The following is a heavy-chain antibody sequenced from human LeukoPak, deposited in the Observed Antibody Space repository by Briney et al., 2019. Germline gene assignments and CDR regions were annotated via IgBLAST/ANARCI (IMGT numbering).Heavy chain of an antibody. CDR1: GSTFDDYG. J-gene: IGHJ4*02. Sequence: GGSLRLSCAASGSTFDDYGMSWVRQAPRKGLEWVSGTNWNGGSTGYADSVKGRFTISRDNAKNSLYLQMNSLRAEDTALYYCARGDYYASSGYFAFDYWGQGTLVTVSS. D-gene: IGHD3-22*01. V-gene: IGHV3-20*04. CDR3: ARGDYYASSGYFAFDY. CDR2: TNWNGGST.